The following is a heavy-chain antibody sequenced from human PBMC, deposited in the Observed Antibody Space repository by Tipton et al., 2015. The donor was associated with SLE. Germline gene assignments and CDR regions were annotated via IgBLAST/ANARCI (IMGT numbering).Heavy chain of an antibody. V-gene: IGHV4-31*03. D-gene: IGHD2-21*01. CDR3: VRQRLWSDY. CDR1: GGSLCSGGYS. Sequence: TLSLTCTVSGGSLCSGGYSWSWIRQLPGKGLEWIGYIYYNGRTYYSPSLKSRLNISLDTSKNQFSLKLTSVTATDTAVYYCVRQRLWSDYWGQGNLVTVSS. J-gene: IGHJ4*02. CDR2: IYYNGRT.